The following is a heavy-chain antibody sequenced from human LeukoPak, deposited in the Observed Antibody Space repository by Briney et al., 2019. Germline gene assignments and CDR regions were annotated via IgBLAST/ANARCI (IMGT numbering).Heavy chain of an antibody. Sequence: SETLSLTCTVSGGSFTSFYWSWIRQPAGKGLEWIGRFFSSGNTNYNPSFKSRASISVDKSKNKLSLLLTSVMAADTPVYYCARGGYDILTGPMDCCDPWGQETLVNVSS. CDR2: FFSSGNT. D-gene: IGHD3-9*01. CDR3: ARGGYDILTGPMDCCDP. V-gene: IGHV4-4*07. J-gene: IGHJ5*02. CDR1: GGSFTSFY.